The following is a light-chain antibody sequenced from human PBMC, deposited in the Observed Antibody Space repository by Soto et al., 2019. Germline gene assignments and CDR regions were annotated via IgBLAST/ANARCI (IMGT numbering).Light chain of an antibody. CDR3: TSWTTSTTMI. CDR2: DVN. CDR1: SSDIGAYNY. V-gene: IGLV2-14*03. Sequence: QFALTQPASVSGSPGQSTTISCTGTSSDIGAYNYVSWYQQHPGKAPKLMIYDVNIRPSGVSNRFSGSKSGNTASLTISGLQAEDEADYYCTSWTTSTTMIFGGGTKLTVL. J-gene: IGLJ2*01.